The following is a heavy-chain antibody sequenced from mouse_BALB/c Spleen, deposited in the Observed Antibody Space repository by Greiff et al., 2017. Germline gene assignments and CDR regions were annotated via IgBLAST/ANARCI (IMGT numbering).Heavy chain of an antibody. CDR2: IDPYNGGT. J-gene: IGHJ1*01. D-gene: IGHD1-1*01. Sequence: EVKLQQSGPELVKPGASVKVSCKASGYAFTSYNMYWVKQSHGKSLEWIGYIDPYNGGTSYNQKFKGKATLTVDKSSSTAYMHLNSLTSEDSAVYYCARQYDYGSSYGWYFDVWGAGTTVTVSS. CDR3: ARQYDYGSSYGWYFDV. CDR1: GYAFTSYN. V-gene: IGHV1S135*01.